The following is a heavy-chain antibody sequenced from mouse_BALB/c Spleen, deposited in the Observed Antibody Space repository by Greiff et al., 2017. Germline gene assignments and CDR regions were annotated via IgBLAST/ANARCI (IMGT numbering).Heavy chain of an antibody. CDR3: ARRATVGDWYFDV. J-gene: IGHJ1*01. D-gene: IGHD1-1*01. Sequence: EVKLVESGGGLVKPGGSLKLSCAASGFAFSSYDMSWVRQTPEKRLEWVAYISSGGGSTYYPDTVKGRFTISRDNAKNTLYLQMSSLKSEDTAMYYCARRATVGDWYFDVWGAGTTVTVSS. CDR2: ISSGGGST. V-gene: IGHV5-12-1*01. CDR1: GFAFSSYD.